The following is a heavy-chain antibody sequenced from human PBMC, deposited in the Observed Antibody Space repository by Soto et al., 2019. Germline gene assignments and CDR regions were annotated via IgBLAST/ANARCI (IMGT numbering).Heavy chain of an antibody. J-gene: IGHJ6*02. CDR3: AKDPPWTVGPLAMDV. CDR2: MWYHGRDL. D-gene: IGHD2-2*01. V-gene: IGHV3-33*06. Sequence: GVSLRLSCAASGFSFSDYVMHWVRQAPGKGLEWVAVMWYHGRDLFYTDSVKGRFTISRDDPKNTLYLDMNSLRVEDTAVYYCAKDPPWTVGPLAMDVWGQGTTVTVSS. CDR1: GFSFSDYV.